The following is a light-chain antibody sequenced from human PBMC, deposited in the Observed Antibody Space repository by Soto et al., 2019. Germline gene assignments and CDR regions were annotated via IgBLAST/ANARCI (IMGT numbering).Light chain of an antibody. Sequence: QSALAQPASVSGSPGHSITISCTGTSGDVGAFSFVSWYQQRPGKAPKLMISEGHRRPSGVPDRISVSNSVTSASLTISGLQADDEADYYCCLYIGATSYVFGTGTKVTVL. J-gene: IGLJ1*01. CDR1: SGDVGAFSF. V-gene: IGLV2-23*01. CDR3: CLYIGATSYV. CDR2: EGH.